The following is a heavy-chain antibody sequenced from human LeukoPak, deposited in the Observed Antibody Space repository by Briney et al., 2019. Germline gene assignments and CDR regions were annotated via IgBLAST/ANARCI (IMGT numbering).Heavy chain of an antibody. V-gene: IGHV1-2*02. Sequence: ASVKVSCKASGYTFTGYYMHWVRQAPGQGLEWMGWINPNSGGTNYAQKFQGRVTMTRDTSISTAYMELSRLRSDDTAVYYCARPMYYDFWSGYSRAYDAFDIWGQGTMVTVSS. CDR1: GYTFTGYY. CDR3: ARPMYYDFWSGYSRAYDAFDI. D-gene: IGHD3-3*01. CDR2: INPNSGGT. J-gene: IGHJ3*02.